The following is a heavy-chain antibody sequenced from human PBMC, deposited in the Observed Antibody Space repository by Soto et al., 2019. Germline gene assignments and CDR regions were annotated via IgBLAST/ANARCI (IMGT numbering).Heavy chain of an antibody. V-gene: IGHV3-33*01. J-gene: IGHJ2*01. CDR3: ARDWYFDL. Sequence: QVQLVESGGGVVQPGRSLRLSCAASAFTFSSYGMHWVRQAPGKGLEWVALIWYDASNKYYADSVKGRFTISRDNSKNTLYLQMNSLIAEDTAVYYCARDWYFDLWGRGTLVTVSS. CDR2: IWYDASNK. CDR1: AFTFSSYG.